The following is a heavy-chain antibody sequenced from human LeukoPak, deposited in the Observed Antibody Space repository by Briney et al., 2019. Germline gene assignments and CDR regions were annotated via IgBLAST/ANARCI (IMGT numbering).Heavy chain of an antibody. V-gene: IGHV3-7*01. D-gene: IGHD3-22*01. Sequence: GSLRLSCAASGFTFSKFWMSWVRQAPGKGLEWVANIKQDGSEKYYVDSVKGRFTISRDNAKNSLYLQMNSLRAEDTAVYYCARALVSIVVVIYDYWGQGTLVTVSS. CDR3: ARALVSIVVVIYDY. CDR1: GFTFSKFW. CDR2: IKQDGSEK. J-gene: IGHJ4*02.